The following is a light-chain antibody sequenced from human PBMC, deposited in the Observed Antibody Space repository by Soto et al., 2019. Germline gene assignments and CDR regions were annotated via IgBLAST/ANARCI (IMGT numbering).Light chain of an antibody. V-gene: IGKV3-15*01. CDR3: QQYSSWPPFT. Sequence: EVVMPQSPATLSVSPGERATLSCRASQSVSSKLAWYQQRPGQAPRLLIYDTSTRATGIPARFSGTGSGTEFTLTVSSLQSEDFAVYYCQQYSSWPPFTFGQGTRLEIK. CDR2: DTS. J-gene: IGKJ5*01. CDR1: QSVSSK.